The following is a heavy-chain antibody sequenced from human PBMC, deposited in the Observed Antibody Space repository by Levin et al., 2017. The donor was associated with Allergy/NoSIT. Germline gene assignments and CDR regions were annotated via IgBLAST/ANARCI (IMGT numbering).Heavy chain of an antibody. CDR1: GFTFSSYA. D-gene: IGHD5-24*01. J-gene: IGHJ3*02. CDR2: ISGSGGST. V-gene: IGHV3-23*01. Sequence: PMASVKVSCAASGFTFSSYAMSWVRQAPGKGLEWVSAISGSGGSTYYADSVKGRFTISRDNSKNTLYLQMNSLRAEDTAVYYCAKDGPRDGYNYGLRDAFDIWGQGTMVTVSS. CDR3: AKDGPRDGYNYGLRDAFDI.